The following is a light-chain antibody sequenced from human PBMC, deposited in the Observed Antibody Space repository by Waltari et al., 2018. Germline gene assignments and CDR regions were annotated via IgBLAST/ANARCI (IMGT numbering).Light chain of an antibody. CDR3: ASHSNTTAVL. Sequence: QSALAQPPSVSGSPGQSVTISCTGTSSDVGLYNRVSWYQQPPGTAPKVMIYEVTNRPSGVPDRFSGPKSVNTASLTISGLQPEDEAHYFCASHSNTTAVLFGGGTKVTVL. V-gene: IGLV2-18*02. J-gene: IGLJ2*01. CDR2: EVT. CDR1: SSDVGLYNR.